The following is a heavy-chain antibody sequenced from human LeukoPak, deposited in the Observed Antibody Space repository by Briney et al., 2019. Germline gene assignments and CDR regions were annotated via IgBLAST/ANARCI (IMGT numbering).Heavy chain of an antibody. CDR1: GGSFSDYY. D-gene: IGHD3-22*01. J-gene: IGHJ4*02. Sequence: SETLSLTCAVYGGSFSDYYWSWIRQPPGKGLEWIGEINHSGSTNYNPSLKSRVTVSVDTSKNQFSLKLSSVTAADTAVYYRARHPGRDYYDSSGYYYAPGFDYWGQGTLVTVSS. CDR2: INHSGST. CDR3: ARHPGRDYYDSSGYYYAPGFDY. V-gene: IGHV4-34*01.